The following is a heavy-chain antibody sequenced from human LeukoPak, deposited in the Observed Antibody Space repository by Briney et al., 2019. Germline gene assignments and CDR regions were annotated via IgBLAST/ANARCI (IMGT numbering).Heavy chain of an antibody. J-gene: IGHJ4*02. CDR1: GFTFSSYG. D-gene: IGHD2-8*01. Sequence: GGSLRLSCAASGFTFSSYGMHWVRQAPGKGLEWVTVIRYDGSNKYYADSVKGRFTISRDNSKNTLYLQMNSLRAEDTAVYYCARDRCTNGVCYSDYWGQGTLVTVSS. V-gene: IGHV3-33*01. CDR3: ARDRCTNGVCYSDY. CDR2: IRYDGSNK.